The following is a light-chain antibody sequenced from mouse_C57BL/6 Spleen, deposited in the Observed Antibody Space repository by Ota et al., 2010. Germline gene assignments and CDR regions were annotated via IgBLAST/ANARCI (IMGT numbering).Light chain of an antibody. CDR1: TXFTSN. CDR2: VAT. Sequence: MTQXPSSLLCIXGWKTSLPSHVEQVTXFTSNLSHGISXNRENTPQLLVYVATNLADGVSSRFSGSGSGTQYSLKINSLQSEDFGSYYCQHFWGTPWTFGGGTKLEIK. CDR3: QHFWGTPWT. V-gene: IGKV12-46*01. J-gene: IGKJ1*01.